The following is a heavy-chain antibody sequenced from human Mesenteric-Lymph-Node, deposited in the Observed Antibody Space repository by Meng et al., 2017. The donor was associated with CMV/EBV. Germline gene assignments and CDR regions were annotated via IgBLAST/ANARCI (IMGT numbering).Heavy chain of an antibody. V-gene: IGHV2-70*20. CDR1: GFSLSTSGMC. CDR2: IDWDDDK. J-gene: IGHJ4*02. Sequence: SGPTLVKPTHTLTLTCTFSGFSLSTSGMCVSWVRQPPGKALEWLALIDWDDDKYYSTSLKTRLTISKDTSKNQVVLTMTNMDPVDTATYYCARSYYYDSSGYSYFDYWGQGTLVTVSS. D-gene: IGHD3-22*01. CDR3: ARSYYYDSSGYSYFDY.